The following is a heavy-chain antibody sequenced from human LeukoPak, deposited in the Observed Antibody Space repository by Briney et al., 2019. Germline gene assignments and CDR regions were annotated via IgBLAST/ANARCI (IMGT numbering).Heavy chain of an antibody. J-gene: IGHJ5*02. D-gene: IGHD4-17*01. CDR3: ARSYGDYIFSWFDP. Sequence: PGGSLRLSCAASGFTFSSYSMNWVRQAPGKGLEWVSSISSSSSYIYYADSVKGRFTISRDNAKNSLYLQMNSLRAEDTAVYYCARSYGDYIFSWFDPWGQGTLVTVSP. V-gene: IGHV3-21*01. CDR1: GFTFSSYS. CDR2: ISSSSSYI.